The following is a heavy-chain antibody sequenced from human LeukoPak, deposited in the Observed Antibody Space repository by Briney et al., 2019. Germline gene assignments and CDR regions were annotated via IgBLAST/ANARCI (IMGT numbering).Heavy chain of an antibody. CDR3: ARVATYYYDSSGLRGMDV. J-gene: IGHJ6*02. Sequence: GGSLRLSCAASGFTFSSYSMNWVRQAPGKGLEWVSSITSSSSHLYYADSVKGRFTISRDNARNSRYLQMNSLRAEGTAVYYCARVATYYYDSSGLRGMDVWGQGTTVTVSS. CDR1: GFTFSSYS. CDR2: ITSSSSHL. V-gene: IGHV3-21*01. D-gene: IGHD3-22*01.